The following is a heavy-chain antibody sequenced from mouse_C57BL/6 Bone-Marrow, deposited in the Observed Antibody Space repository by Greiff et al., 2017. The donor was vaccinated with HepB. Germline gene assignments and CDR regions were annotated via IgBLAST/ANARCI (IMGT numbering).Heavy chain of an antibody. CDR2: ISSGGDYI. CDR1: GFTFSSYA. V-gene: IGHV5-9-1*02. Sequence: DVKVEESGEGLVKPGGSLKLSCAASGFTFSSYAMSWVRQTPEKRLEWVAYISSGGDYIYYADTVKGRFTISRDNARNTLYLQMSSLKSEDTAMYYCTRDRKAMDYWGQGTSVTVSS. CDR3: TRDRKAMDY. J-gene: IGHJ4*01.